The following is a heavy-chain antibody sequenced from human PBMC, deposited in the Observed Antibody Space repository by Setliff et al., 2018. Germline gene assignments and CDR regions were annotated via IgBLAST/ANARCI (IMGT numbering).Heavy chain of an antibody. CDR1: GGSISTYY. CDR2: VYYSGTT. CDR3: ARDRSTVIRGVTSFFYYYMDV. J-gene: IGHJ6*03. Sequence: PSETLSLTCTVSGGSISTYYWSWIRQPPGKGLEFIGYVYYSGTTNYDPSLKSRVTISVDSSKNQFSLKLRSVTAADTAVYYCARDRSTVIRGVTSFFYYYMDVWGGGTTVTVSS. V-gene: IGHV4-59*01. D-gene: IGHD3-10*01.